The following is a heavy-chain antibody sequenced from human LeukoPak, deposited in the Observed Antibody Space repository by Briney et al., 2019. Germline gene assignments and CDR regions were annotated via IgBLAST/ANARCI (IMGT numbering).Heavy chain of an antibody. CDR1: GYSFSSYW. CDR3: ARRGYCSGGNCHLDY. Sequence: GESLKISCKGSGYSFSSYWIDWVRQMPGKGLEWMGIIYPGDSDTRYSPSFQGQVTISADKSISTAYLQWSGLKASDTAMYYCARRGYCSGGNCHLDYWGQGTLVTVSS. V-gene: IGHV5-51*01. J-gene: IGHJ4*02. D-gene: IGHD2-15*01. CDR2: IYPGDSDT.